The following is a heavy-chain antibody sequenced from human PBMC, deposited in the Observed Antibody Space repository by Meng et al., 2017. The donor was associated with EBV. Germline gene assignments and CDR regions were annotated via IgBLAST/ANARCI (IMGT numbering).Heavy chain of an antibody. V-gene: IGHV4-59*08. CDR1: GDSIRDYY. CDR2: IHYSGST. J-gene: IGHJ5*02. CDR3: ARVNSDCGGVMCYKGWFDP. Sequence: QGQLQESGPGLVKPTEALSLTCTVSGDSIRDYYWSWIRQPPGKGLEWIGYIHYSGSTYYNPSLKSRITISVDMSRNQFSLRLTSVTSADMAVYYCARVNSDCGGVMCYKGWFDPWGQGTLVTVSS. D-gene: IGHD2-21*01.